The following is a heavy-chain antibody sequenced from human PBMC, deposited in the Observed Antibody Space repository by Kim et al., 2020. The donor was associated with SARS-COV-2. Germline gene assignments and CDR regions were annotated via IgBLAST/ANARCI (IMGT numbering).Heavy chain of an antibody. Sequence: SETLSLTCTVSGGSISSSSYYWGWIRQPPGKGLEWIGSIYYSGSTYYNPSLKSRVTISVDTSKNQFSLKLSSVTAADTAVYYCARHWGEGLQLVPNGGFDYWGQGTLVTVSS. J-gene: IGHJ4*02. CDR2: IYYSGST. D-gene: IGHD6-6*01. CDR3: ARHWGEGLQLVPNGGFDY. V-gene: IGHV4-39*01. CDR1: GGSISSSSYY.